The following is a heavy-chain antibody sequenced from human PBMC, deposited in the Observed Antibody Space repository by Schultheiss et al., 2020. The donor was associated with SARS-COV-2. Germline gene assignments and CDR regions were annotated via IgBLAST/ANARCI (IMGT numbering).Heavy chain of an antibody. D-gene: IGHD2-15*01. CDR1: GGSLSPYF. CDR3: ARVNRYCSGGSCYRKNYFDF. CDR2: IYYSGST. V-gene: IGHV4-59*12. Sequence: SETLSLTCTVSGGSLSPYFWSWIRQPPGKGLEWIGYIYYSGSTNYNPSLKSRVTISVDTSKNQFSLKLSSVTAADTAVYSCARVNRYCSGGSCYRKNYFDFWGQGTLVTVSS. J-gene: IGHJ4*02.